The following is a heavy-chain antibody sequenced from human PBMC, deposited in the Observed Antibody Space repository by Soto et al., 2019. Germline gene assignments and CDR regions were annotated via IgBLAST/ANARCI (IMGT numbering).Heavy chain of an antibody. Sequence: SETLSLTCTVSGGSISTTEHYWGWIRQPPGKRLEWIGTIYYSGTTYYNPSLESRVTISVDTSKNQFSLKVKSVTAADTALYYCVSPRPLWSDFAFWGQGTLVTVSS. CDR3: VSPRPLWSDFAF. V-gene: IGHV4-39*01. CDR2: IYYSGTT. D-gene: IGHD3-10*01. CDR1: GGSISTTEHY. J-gene: IGHJ4*02.